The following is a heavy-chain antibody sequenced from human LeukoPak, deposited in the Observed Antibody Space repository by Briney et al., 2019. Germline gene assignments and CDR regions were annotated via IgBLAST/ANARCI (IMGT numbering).Heavy chain of an antibody. CDR1: GFPFSNYA. CDR2: ISGNGDKT. V-gene: IGHV3-23*01. Sequence: PGGTLRLSCAASGFPFSNYAMSWVRQAPGKGLEWVSGISGNGDKTYYRDSVKGRFTISRDNSKNTLYLQMNSLRAEDTAVYYCATKRPYYYGSGSYSQPGYYFDYWGQGTLVTVSS. CDR3: ATKRPYYYGSGSYSQPGYYFDY. J-gene: IGHJ4*02. D-gene: IGHD3-10*01.